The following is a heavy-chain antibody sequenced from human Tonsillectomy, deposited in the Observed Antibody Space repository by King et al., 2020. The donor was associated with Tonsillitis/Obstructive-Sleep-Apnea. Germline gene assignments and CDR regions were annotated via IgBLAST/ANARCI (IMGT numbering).Heavy chain of an antibody. V-gene: IGHV3-33*08. D-gene: IGHD1-1*01. Sequence: VQLVESGGGVVQPGRSLSLSCAASGFTFNSYGMHWVRQAPGKGLEWVAIIYYDGIIKYHADPVKGRFPISRDNSKNTLYLQMNSLRADDTAVYYCARVGNGATQIDYWGQGTLVTVSS. CDR3: ARVGNGATQIDY. J-gene: IGHJ4*02. CDR2: IYYDGIIK. CDR1: GFTFNSYG.